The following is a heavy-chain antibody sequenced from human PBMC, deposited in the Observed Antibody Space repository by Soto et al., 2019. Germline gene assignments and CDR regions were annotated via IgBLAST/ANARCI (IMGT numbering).Heavy chain of an antibody. V-gene: IGHV1-18*04. CDR1: GYTFTTYG. D-gene: IGHD6-19*01. Sequence: ASVKVSCKASGYTFTTYGITWVRQAPGQGLEWMGWISVYNGNTNYGQKLQGRVTMTADTSTSTAYMAPRSLQSDDTAGYYCARAPPMGGSDHLHSIWGQGTLVTVSS. CDR3: ARAPPMGGSDHLHSI. J-gene: IGHJ4*02. CDR2: ISVYNGNT.